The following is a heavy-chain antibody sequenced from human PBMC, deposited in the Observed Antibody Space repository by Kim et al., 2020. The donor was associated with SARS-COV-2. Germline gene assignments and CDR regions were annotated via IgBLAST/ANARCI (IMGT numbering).Heavy chain of an antibody. J-gene: IGHJ4*02. CDR1: GGSFSGYY. Sequence: SETLSLTCAVYGGSFSGYYWSWIRQPPGKGLEWIGEINHSGSTNYNPSLKSRVTISVDTSKNQFSLKLSSVTAADTAVYYCARGPKRWLQQWGPDNFDYWGQGTLVTVSS. CDR3: ARGPKRWLQQWGPDNFDY. D-gene: IGHD5-12*01. V-gene: IGHV4-34*01. CDR2: INHSGST.